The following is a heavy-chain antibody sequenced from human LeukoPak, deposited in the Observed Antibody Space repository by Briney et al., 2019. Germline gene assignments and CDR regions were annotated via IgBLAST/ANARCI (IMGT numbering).Heavy chain of an antibody. D-gene: IGHD3-10*01. CDR1: GYTFTGYY. CDR3: ARVSDTYYYGSGSYRFDY. CDR2: INPNSGGT. V-gene: IGHV1-2*02. J-gene: IGHJ4*02. Sequence: ASVKVSCKASGYTFTGYYMHWVRQAPGQGVEWMGWINPNSGGTNYAQKFQGRVTMTRDTSISTAYMELSRLRSDDTAVYYCARVSDTYYYGSGSYRFDYWGQGTLVTVSS.